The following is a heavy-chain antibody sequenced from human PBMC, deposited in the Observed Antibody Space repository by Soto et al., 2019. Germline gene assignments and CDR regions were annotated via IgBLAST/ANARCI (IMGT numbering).Heavy chain of an antibody. J-gene: IGHJ4*02. CDR2: IYHSVST. V-gene: IGHV4-30-2*01. Sequence: PSETLSLTCAVSGGSISSGGYSWSWIRQPPGKGLEWIGYIYHSVSTYYNPSLKSRVTISVDRSKNQFSLKLSFLTAADTAVYYCARGPPIFYWGQGTLVTVSS. D-gene: IGHD3-9*01. CDR1: GGSISSGGYS. CDR3: ARGPPIFY.